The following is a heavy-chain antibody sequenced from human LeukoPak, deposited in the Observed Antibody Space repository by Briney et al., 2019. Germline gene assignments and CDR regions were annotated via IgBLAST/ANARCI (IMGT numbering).Heavy chain of an antibody. CDR3: AKGGSSWPRAFHI. Sequence: WASVKVSCKASGYTFSDYYMHWVRQAPGQGLEWMGWINPNSGGSNYAQKFQGRVTMTRDTAISTAYMELSSLSSDHTAVYYCAKGGSSWPRAFHIWGQGTMVTVSS. J-gene: IGHJ3*02. CDR1: GYTFSDYY. CDR2: INPNSGGS. V-gene: IGHV1-2*02. D-gene: IGHD6-13*01.